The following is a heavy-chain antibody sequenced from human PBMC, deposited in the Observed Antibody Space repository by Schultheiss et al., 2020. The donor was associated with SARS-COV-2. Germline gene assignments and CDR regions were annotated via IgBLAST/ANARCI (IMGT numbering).Heavy chain of an antibody. CDR3: ARKNYGDYENWFDP. V-gene: IGHV4-34*01. CDR2: INHSGST. J-gene: IGHJ5*02. Sequence: ESLKISCAASGFTFSSYAMSWVRQAPGKGLEWIGEINHSGSTNYNPSLKSRVTISVDTSKNQFSLKLSSVTAADTAVYYCARKNYGDYENWFDPWGQGTLVTVSS. CDR1: GFTFSSYA. D-gene: IGHD4-17*01.